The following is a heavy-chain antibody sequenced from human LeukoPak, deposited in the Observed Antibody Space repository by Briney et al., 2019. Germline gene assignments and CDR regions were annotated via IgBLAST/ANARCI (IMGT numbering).Heavy chain of an antibody. Sequence: ASVKVSCKAPGYTFTSYGISWVRQAPGQGLEWMGWISAYNGNTNYAQKLQGRVTMTTDASTSTAYMELRSLRSDDTAVYYCARDAVGVRAAAGTIGSAFDPRGQGTLVTVSS. J-gene: IGHJ5*02. CDR2: ISAYNGNT. CDR3: ARDAVGVRAAAGTIGSAFDP. D-gene: IGHD6-13*01. CDR1: GYTFTSYG. V-gene: IGHV1-18*01.